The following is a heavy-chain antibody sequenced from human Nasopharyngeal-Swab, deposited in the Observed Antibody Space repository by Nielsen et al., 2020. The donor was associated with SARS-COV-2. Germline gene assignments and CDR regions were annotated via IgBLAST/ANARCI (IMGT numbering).Heavy chain of an antibody. CDR2: INTNTGNP. CDR3: AREGSDGSGPGDFDY. Sequence: WVRQAPGQGLEWMGWINTNTGNPTYAQGSTGRFVFSLDTSVSTAYLQISSPKAEDTAVYYCAREGSDGSGPGDFDYWGQGTLVTVSS. D-gene: IGHD3-10*01. V-gene: IGHV7-4-1*02. J-gene: IGHJ4*02.